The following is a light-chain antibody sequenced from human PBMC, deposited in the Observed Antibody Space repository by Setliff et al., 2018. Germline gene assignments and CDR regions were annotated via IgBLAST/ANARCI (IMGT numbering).Light chain of an antibody. V-gene: IGLV2-14*03. CDR2: DVT. CDR1: SSDVGGYNY. Sequence: SALTQPASVSGSPGQSIAISCTGTSSDVGGYNYVSWYQHHPGKAPKLMIYDVTNRPSGVSNRFSGSKSGNTASLTISGLQAEDEADYFCSSYTSSRTVVFGGGTKVTVL. J-gene: IGLJ2*01. CDR3: SSYTSSRTVV.